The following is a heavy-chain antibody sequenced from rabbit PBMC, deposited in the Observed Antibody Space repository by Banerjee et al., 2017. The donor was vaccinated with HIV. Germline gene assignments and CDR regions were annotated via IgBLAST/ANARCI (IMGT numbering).Heavy chain of an antibody. CDR1: GFDFSSYY. Sequence: QLKETGGGLVQPGGSLTLSCKASGFDFSSYYMSWVRQAPGKGLEWIGYIDPVVGTTYYASWVNGRFTISRENTQKTLYLQVNSLTGADTATYFCARSTYASTNNLWGPGTLVTVS. CDR2: IDPVVGTT. D-gene: IGHD6-1*01. V-gene: IGHV1S7*01. CDR3: ARSTYASTNNL. J-gene: IGHJ4*01.